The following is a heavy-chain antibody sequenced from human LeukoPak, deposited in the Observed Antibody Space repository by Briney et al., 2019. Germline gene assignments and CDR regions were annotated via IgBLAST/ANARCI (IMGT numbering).Heavy chain of an antibody. D-gene: IGHD2-2*02. CDR2: INPNSGGT. Sequence: ASVKVSCKASGYTFTGYYMHWVRQAPGQGLEWVGWINPNSGGTNYAQKFQGRVTMTRDTSISTAYMELSRLRSDDTAVYYCAREGYCSSTSCHIDYWGQGTLVTVSS. CDR3: AREGYCSSTSCHIDY. V-gene: IGHV1-2*02. CDR1: GYTFTGYY. J-gene: IGHJ4*02.